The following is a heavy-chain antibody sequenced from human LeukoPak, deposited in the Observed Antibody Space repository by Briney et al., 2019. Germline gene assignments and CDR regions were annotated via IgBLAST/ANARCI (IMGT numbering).Heavy chain of an antibody. V-gene: IGHV1-18*01. CDR1: GYTFTSYG. Sequence: ASVKVSCKASGYTFTSYGIIWVRQAPGQGLEWMGWISAYNGNTNCVQKLQGRVTMATDTSTSTAYMELRSLRSDDTAVYYCARTCGSYPCSYYYGMDVWGQGTTVTVSS. CDR2: ISAYNGNT. D-gene: IGHD1-26*01. J-gene: IGHJ6*02. CDR3: ARTCGSYPCSYYYGMDV.